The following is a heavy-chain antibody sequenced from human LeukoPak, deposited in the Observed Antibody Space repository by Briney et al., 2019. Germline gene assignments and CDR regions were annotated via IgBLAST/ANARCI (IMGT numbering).Heavy chain of an antibody. D-gene: IGHD2-15*01. CDR1: GGTFSSYA. CDR2: INPSGGST. CDR3: ARDSPNCSGGSCYASYYFDY. V-gene: IGHV1-46*01. Sequence: ASVKVSCKASGGTFSSYAISWVRQAPGQGLEWMGIINPSGGSTNYAQKFQGRVTMTRDMSTSTVYMELSSLRSEDTAVYYCARDSPNCSGGSCYASYYFDYWGQGTLVTVSS. J-gene: IGHJ4*02.